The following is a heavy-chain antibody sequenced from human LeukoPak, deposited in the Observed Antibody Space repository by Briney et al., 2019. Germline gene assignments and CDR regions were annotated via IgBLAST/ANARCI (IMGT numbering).Heavy chain of an antibody. V-gene: IGHV1-46*01. J-gene: IGHJ6*02. CDR1: GYTFTSYA. D-gene: IGHD5-18*01. CDR2: INPSGGST. Sequence: ASVKVSCKASGYTFTSYAVSWVRQAPGQGLEWMGIINPSGGSTSYAQKFQGRVTMTRDTSTSTVFMELSSLRSEDTAVYYCARGVDTTRGLWLYGMDVWGHGTTVTVSS. CDR3: ARGVDTTRGLWLYGMDV.